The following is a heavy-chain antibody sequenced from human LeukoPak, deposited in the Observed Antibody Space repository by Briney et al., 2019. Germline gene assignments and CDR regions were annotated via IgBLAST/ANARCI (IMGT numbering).Heavy chain of an antibody. CDR3: AKDMDVVVDNDAFDI. D-gene: IGHD2-15*01. J-gene: IGHJ3*02. Sequence: GRSLRLSCAASGFTFDDYAMHWVRKAPGKGLEWVSGISWNSGSIGYADSVKGRFTISRDNAKNSLYLQMNSLRAEDTALYYCAKDMDVVVDNDAFDIWGQGTMVTVSS. V-gene: IGHV3-9*01. CDR2: ISWNSGSI. CDR1: GFTFDDYA.